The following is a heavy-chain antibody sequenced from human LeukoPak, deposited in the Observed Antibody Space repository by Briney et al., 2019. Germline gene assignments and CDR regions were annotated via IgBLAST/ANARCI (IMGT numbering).Heavy chain of an antibody. CDR3: ARGRGYSGYDGGTDY. Sequence: SETLSLTCTVSGGSISSSSYYWGWIRQPPGKGLEWIGSIYYSGSTYYNPSLKSRVTISVDTSKNRFSLKLSSVTAADTAVYYCARGRGYSGYDGGTDYWGQGTLVTVSS. CDR2: IYYSGST. CDR1: GGSISSSSYY. V-gene: IGHV4-39*07. J-gene: IGHJ4*02. D-gene: IGHD5-12*01.